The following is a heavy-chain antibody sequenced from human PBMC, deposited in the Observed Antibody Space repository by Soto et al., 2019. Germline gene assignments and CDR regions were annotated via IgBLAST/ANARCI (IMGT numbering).Heavy chain of an antibody. CDR2: INAGNGNT. J-gene: IGHJ6*02. Sequence: ASVKVSCKASGYTFTSYAMHWLRLAPGQRLEWMGWINAGNGNTKYSQKFQGRVTITRDTSASTAYMELSSLRSEDTAVYYCASRGYSYGYDYYYYYGMDVWGQGTTVTV. CDR1: GYTFTSYA. D-gene: IGHD5-18*01. V-gene: IGHV1-3*01. CDR3: ASRGYSYGYDYYYYYGMDV.